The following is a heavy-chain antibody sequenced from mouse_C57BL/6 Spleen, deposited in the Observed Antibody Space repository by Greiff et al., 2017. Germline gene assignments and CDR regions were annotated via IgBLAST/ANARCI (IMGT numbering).Heavy chain of an antibody. CDR2: IDPNSGGT. D-gene: IGHD2-4*01. J-gene: IGHJ2*01. CDR1: GYTFTSYW. Sequence: QVQLQQPGAALVKPGASVKLSCKASGYTFTSYWMHWVKQRPGRGLEWIGRIDPNSGGTKYNEKFKSKATLTVDKHSSTAYMQLSSLTSEDSAVYYCARSGDYADYWGQGTTLSVSS. V-gene: IGHV1-72*01. CDR3: ARSGDYADY.